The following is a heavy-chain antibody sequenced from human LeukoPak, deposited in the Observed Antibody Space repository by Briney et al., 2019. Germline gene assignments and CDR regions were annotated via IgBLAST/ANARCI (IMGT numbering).Heavy chain of an antibody. J-gene: IGHJ4*02. CDR3: ARDTDYGDYPNFDY. D-gene: IGHD4-17*01. V-gene: IGHV1-2*02. CDR2: INPNSGGT. Sequence: ASVKVSCKASGYTFTGYYMHWVRQAPGQGLEWMGWINPNSGGTNYAQKFQGRVTMTRDTSISTAYMELSRLRSDDTAVYYCARDTDYGDYPNFDYWGQGTLVTVSS. CDR1: GYTFTGYY.